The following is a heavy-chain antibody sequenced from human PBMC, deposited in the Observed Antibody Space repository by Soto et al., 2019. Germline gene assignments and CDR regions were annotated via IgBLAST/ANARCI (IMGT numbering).Heavy chain of an antibody. CDR1: GGTFSSYA. V-gene: IGHV1-69*13. Sequence: SVKVSCKASGGTFSSYAISWVRQAPGQGLEWMGGIIPIFGTANYAQKFQGRVTITADESTSAAYMELSSLRSEDTAVYYCASGIAVAGESLYWGQGTLVTVSS. CDR3: ASGIAVAGESLY. CDR2: IIPIFGTA. J-gene: IGHJ4*02. D-gene: IGHD6-19*01.